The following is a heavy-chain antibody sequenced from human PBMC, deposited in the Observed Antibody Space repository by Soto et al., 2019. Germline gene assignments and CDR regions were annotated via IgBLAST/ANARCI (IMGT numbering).Heavy chain of an antibody. CDR3: AIVASLWYPYVFDS. J-gene: IGHJ4*02. D-gene: IGHD6-13*01. Sequence: QAQVVQSGAEVRKPGSSVKLSCKASEGTFNSYAIAWVRQAPGPGLEWMGGIIPSYNTLNYAQKFQDRVTVAADDSANSVYMCLRSLISDDTAVYFCAIVASLWYPYVFDSWSQGTLVTVSS. V-gene: IGHV1-69*01. CDR2: IIPSYNTL. CDR1: EGTFNSYA.